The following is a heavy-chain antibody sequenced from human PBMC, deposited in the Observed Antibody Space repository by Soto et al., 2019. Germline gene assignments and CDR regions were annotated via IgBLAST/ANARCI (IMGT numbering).Heavy chain of an antibody. CDR1: GFTFSGYW. CDR2: IKQEGSER. J-gene: IGHJ4*02. Sequence: EVQLVASGGGLVQPGGSLRLSCAGSGFTFSGYWMNWVRQAPGEGLEWVANIKQEGSERYYVDSMKGRFTISRDNAKNSQYPQMNSQRADETAVYYCAMYASAEYYWGQGTQVTVSS. V-gene: IGHV3-7*01. D-gene: IGHD2-8*01. CDR3: AMYASAEYY.